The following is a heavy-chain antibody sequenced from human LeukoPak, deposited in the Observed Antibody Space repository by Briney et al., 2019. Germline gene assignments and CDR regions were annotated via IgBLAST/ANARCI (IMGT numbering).Heavy chain of an antibody. V-gene: IGHV3-64*01. CDR1: GFTFSSYA. Sequence: GGSLRLSCAASGFTFSSYAMHWVRQAPGKGLEYVSAISSNGGSTYYANSVKGRFTISRDNAKNSLYLQMNSLSAEDTAVYYCARDLYSSSWSSYYFDYWGQGTLVTVSS. J-gene: IGHJ4*02. CDR3: ARDLYSSSWSSYYFDY. CDR2: ISSNGGST. D-gene: IGHD6-13*01.